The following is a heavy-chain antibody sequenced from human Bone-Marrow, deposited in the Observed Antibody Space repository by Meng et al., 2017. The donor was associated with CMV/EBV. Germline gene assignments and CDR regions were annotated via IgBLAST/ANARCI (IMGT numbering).Heavy chain of an antibody. V-gene: IGHV4-39*07. CDR2: IYYSGST. J-gene: IGHJ6*02. CDR1: GGSISSSSYY. D-gene: IGHD3-3*01. Sequence: SETLSLTCTVSGGSISSSSYYWGWIRQPPGKGLEWIGSIYYSGSTYYNPSLKSRVTISVDTCKNQFSLKLSSVTAADTAVYYCVRKFLEWLFPTARYYYYGMDVWGQGTTVTVSS. CDR3: VRKFLEWLFPTARYYYYGMDV.